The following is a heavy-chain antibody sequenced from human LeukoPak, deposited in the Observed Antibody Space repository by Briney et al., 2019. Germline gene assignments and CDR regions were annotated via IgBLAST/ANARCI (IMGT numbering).Heavy chain of an antibody. V-gene: IGHV4-59*01. CDR3: ASGSSTVKFYYGIDV. CDR2: MYYSGST. D-gene: IGHD4-17*01. Sequence: SETLSLTCTVSGGSISSYYRSWIRQAPGKGLEWIGYMYYSGSTNYNPSLKNRVTISVDTSKNQFSLKLTSVTAADTAVYYCASGSSTVKFYYGIDVWGRGTTVTVSS. CDR1: GGSISSYY. J-gene: IGHJ6*02.